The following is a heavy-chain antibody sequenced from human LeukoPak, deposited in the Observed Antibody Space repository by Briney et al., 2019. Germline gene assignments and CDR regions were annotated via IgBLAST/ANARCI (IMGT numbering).Heavy chain of an antibody. J-gene: IGHJ4*02. CDR1: GFTFSSYE. Sequence: GGSLRLSCAASGFTFSSYEMNWVRQAPGKGLEWVSYISSSGSTTYYADSVKGRFTISRDKAKNSLYLQMNSLRAEDTAVYYCARATTGFDYWGEGTLVTVSS. CDR2: ISSSGSTT. CDR3: ARATTGFDY. V-gene: IGHV3-48*03. D-gene: IGHD4-17*01.